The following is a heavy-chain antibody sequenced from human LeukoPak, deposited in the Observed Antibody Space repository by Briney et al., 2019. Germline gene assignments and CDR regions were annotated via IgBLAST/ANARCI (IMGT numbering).Heavy chain of an antibody. D-gene: IGHD3-10*01. CDR3: ARDYVGDPFDY. J-gene: IGHJ4*02. Sequence: GGSLRLSCAASGFTFSSYSMNWVRQAPGRGLEWVSSISSSSSYIYYADSVKGRFTISRDNAKNSLYLQMNSLRAEDTAVYYCARDYVGDPFDYWGQGTLVTVSS. CDR1: GFTFSSYS. CDR2: ISSSSSYI. V-gene: IGHV3-21*01.